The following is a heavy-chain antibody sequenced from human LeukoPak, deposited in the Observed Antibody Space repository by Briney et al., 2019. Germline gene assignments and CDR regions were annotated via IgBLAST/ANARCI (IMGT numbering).Heavy chain of an antibody. CDR1: GGSISSSSYY. Sequence: SETLSLTFTVSGGSISSSSYYWGWIRQPPGKGLEWIGSIYYSGSTYYNPSLKSRVTISVDTSKNQFSLKLSSVTAADTAVYYCAGGSYSSSWYWFDPWGQGTLVTVSS. CDR3: AGGSYSSSWYWFDP. CDR2: IYYSGST. D-gene: IGHD6-13*01. V-gene: IGHV4-39*07. J-gene: IGHJ5*02.